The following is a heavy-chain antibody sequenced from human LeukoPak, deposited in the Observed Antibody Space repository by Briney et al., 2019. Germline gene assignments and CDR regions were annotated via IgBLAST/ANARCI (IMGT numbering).Heavy chain of an antibody. CDR1: GFTFSSYS. CDR3: ARDYEIY. D-gene: IGHD5-12*01. J-gene: IGHJ4*02. V-gene: IGHV3-21*01. CDR2: ISSSSSYI. Sequence: GGSLRLSCAASGFTFSSYSMNWVRQAPGKGLEWVSSISSSSSYIYYGDSVKGRFTISRDNAKDSLYLQMNSLRAEDSAVYYCARDYEIYWGQGTLVTVSS.